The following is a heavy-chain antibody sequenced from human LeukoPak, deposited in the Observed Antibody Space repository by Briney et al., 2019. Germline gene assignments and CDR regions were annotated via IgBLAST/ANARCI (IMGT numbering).Heavy chain of an antibody. CDR1: GFTFSSYE. Sequence: GRSLRLSCAASGFTFSSYEMNWVRQAPGKGLEWVSYISSSGSTIYYADSVKGRFTISRDNAKNSLYLQMNSLRAEDTAVYYCARDGSYYGSGIPGVFDYWGQGTLVTVSS. V-gene: IGHV3-48*03. CDR3: ARDGSYYGSGIPGVFDY. CDR2: ISSSGSTI. J-gene: IGHJ4*02. D-gene: IGHD3-10*01.